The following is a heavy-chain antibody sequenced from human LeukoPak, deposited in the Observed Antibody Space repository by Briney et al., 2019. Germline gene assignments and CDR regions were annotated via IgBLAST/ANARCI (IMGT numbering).Heavy chain of an antibody. J-gene: IGHJ4*02. CDR1: GFTFSSYG. Sequence: GGSLRLSCAASGFTFSSYGMHWVRQAPGKGLEWVAFIRHDGSNKNYADSVKGRFTISRDNSKNTLYLQMNSLRAEDTAIYYCARDRSDSENWYAGSHWGQGTVVTVSS. CDR3: ARDRSDSENWYAGSH. V-gene: IGHV3-30*02. D-gene: IGHD6-13*01. CDR2: IRHDGSNK.